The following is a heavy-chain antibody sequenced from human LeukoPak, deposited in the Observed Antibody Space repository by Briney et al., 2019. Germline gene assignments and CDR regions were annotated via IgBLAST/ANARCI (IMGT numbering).Heavy chain of an antibody. Sequence: SGTLSLTCAVSGGSISSSNWWSWVRQPPGKGLEWIGEIYHSGSTNYNPSLKSRVTIPVDKSKNQFSLKLSSVTAADTAVYYCARGTTLSYYYGSGSHMGGSFDYWGQGTLVTVSS. D-gene: IGHD3-10*01. CDR3: ARGTTLSYYYGSGSHMGGSFDY. CDR2: IYHSGST. V-gene: IGHV4-4*02. CDR1: GGSISSSNW. J-gene: IGHJ4*02.